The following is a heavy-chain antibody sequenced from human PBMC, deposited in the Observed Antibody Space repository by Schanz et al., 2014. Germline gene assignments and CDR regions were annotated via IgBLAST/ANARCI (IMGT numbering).Heavy chain of an antibody. Sequence: QVQLVESGGGVVQPGRSLRLSCAASGFMFSSYGMHWVRQAPGKGLEWVSAINTGVNTYYADSVRGRFTMSRDNSKNTLYLQMNSLRAEDTAVYYCARKMKLGVYGGKGHDSLDIWGQGTMVTVSS. CDR3: ARKMKLGVYGGKGHDSLDI. CDR2: INTGVNT. V-gene: IGHV3-NL1*01. D-gene: IGHD4-17*01. CDR1: GFMFSSYG. J-gene: IGHJ3*02.